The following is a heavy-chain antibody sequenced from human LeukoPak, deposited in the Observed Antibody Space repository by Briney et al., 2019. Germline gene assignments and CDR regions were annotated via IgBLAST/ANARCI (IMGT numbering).Heavy chain of an antibody. CDR2: ISYDGGNK. CDR1: GFTFGVYT. CDR3: ARDSSGWGGNNWFDP. V-gene: IGHV3-30-3*01. Sequence: GGSLRLSCAASGFTFGVYTMHWVRQAPAKGLEWVAFISYDGGNKYYADSVKGRFTISRDNSKNASYLEMNSLRDEDTAVYYCARDSSGWGGNNWFDPWGQGTLVTVSS. J-gene: IGHJ5*02. D-gene: IGHD6-19*01.